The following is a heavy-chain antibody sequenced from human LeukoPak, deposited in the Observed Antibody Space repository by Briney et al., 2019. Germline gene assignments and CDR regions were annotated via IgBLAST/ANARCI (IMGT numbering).Heavy chain of an antibody. CDR1: GLTLTTFG. Sequence: GGSLRLSCTASGLTLTTFGMHWGRQAPGKGLEWVAVISDDGSNRYYADSVKGRFTISRDNSKNTLYLQMNSLRAEDTAVYYCAREGSSSWYDLGRTTNWFDPWGPGTLVTVSS. D-gene: IGHD6-13*01. CDR2: ISDDGSNR. CDR3: AREGSSSWYDLGRTTNWFDP. V-gene: IGHV3-30*03. J-gene: IGHJ5*02.